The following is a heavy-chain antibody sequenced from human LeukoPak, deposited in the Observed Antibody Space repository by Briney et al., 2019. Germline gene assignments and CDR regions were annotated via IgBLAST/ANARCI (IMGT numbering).Heavy chain of an antibody. CDR2: ISGSGGST. CDR1: GFTFNRCW. V-gene: IGHV3-23*01. D-gene: IGHD3-22*01. J-gene: IGHJ4*02. CDR3: AKDDYDSSGPFDY. Sequence: GGSLRLSCVVSGFTFNRCWMSWVRQAPGKGLEWVSAISGSGGSTYYADSVKGRFTISRDNSKNTLYLQMNSLRAEDTAVYYCAKDDYDSSGPFDYWGQGTLVTVSS.